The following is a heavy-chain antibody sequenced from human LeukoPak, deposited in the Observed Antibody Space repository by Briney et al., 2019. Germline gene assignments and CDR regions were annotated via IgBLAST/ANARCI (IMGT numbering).Heavy chain of an antibody. V-gene: IGHV3-48*04. CDR1: GFTFSSYS. CDR3: ARDYGGYVRAFDI. Sequence: TGGSLRLSCAASGFTFSSYSMNWVRQAPGKGLEWISYISSSSTTIYYADSVKGRFTISRDNAKNSLYLQMNSLRAEDTAVYYCARDYGGYVRAFDIWGQGTMVTVSS. J-gene: IGHJ3*02. D-gene: IGHD4-23*01. CDR2: ISSSSTTI.